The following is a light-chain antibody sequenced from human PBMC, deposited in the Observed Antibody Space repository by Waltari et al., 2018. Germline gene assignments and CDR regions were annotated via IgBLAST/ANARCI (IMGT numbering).Light chain of an antibody. CDR2: DVS. J-gene: IGLJ1*01. V-gene: IGLV2-14*03. CDR3: SSYTTTGTLV. CDR1: SSDVGAYTY. Sequence: QSALTQPASVSGSPGQSITISCTGTSSDVGAYTYVSWYQQHPGKAPKYIIYDVSYRPSGVSNRFSGSKSGNTASLTISGLQVEDEADYYCSSYTTTGTLVFATGTKVTVL.